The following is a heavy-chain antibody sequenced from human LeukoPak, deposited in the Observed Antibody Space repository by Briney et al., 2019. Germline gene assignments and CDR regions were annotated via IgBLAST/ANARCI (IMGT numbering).Heavy chain of an antibody. CDR1: GFTFSSYG. V-gene: IGHV3-33*01. Sequence: GGYLRLSCAASGFTFSSYGMHWVRQAPGKGLEWVAVIWYDGSNKYYADSVKGRFTISRDNSKNTLYLQMNSLRAEDTAVYYCARAGYSSSWAYFDYWGQGTLVTVSS. CDR2: IWYDGSNK. D-gene: IGHD6-13*01. CDR3: ARAGYSSSWAYFDY. J-gene: IGHJ4*02.